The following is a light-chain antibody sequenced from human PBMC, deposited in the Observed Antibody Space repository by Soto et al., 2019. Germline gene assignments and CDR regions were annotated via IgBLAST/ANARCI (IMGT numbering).Light chain of an antibody. CDR2: GAS. Sequence: EIVMTQSPVTLSASPGERVTLSCRASQSVNINLAWYQQRPGQAPRVLIYGASNRAYGIPDRFSGSGSGTDFTLTISSLEPDDFALYYCQQYKDWPPLTFGGGTRVEIK. J-gene: IGKJ4*01. CDR1: QSVNIN. V-gene: IGKV3D-15*01. CDR3: QQYKDWPPLT.